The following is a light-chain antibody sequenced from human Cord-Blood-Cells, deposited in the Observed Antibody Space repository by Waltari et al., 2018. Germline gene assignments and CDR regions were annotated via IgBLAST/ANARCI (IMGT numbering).Light chain of an antibody. V-gene: IGKV4-1*01. CDR3: QQYYSTPWT. J-gene: IGKJ1*01. CDR1: QSVLYSSNNQNY. Sequence: IVMTKSPDSLAVSLGERATIHCKSSQSVLYSSNNQNYLAWYQQKPGQPPKLLIYWASTRESGVPDRFSGSGSGTDFTLTISSLQAEDVAVYYCQQYYSTPWTFGQGTKVEIK. CDR2: WAS.